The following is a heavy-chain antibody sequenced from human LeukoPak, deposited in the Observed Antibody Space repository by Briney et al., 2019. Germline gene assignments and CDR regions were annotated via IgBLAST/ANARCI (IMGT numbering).Heavy chain of an antibody. CDR1: GFTFSSYE. Sequence: GGSLRLSCAASGFTFSSYEMNWVRQAPGKGLEWVSYISSSGSTIYYADSVKGRFTISRDNAKNSLYLQMNSLRAEDTAVYYCARDIKFYDSSGYYTYYFDYWGQGTLVTVSS. CDR3: ARDIKFYDSSGYYTYYFDY. J-gene: IGHJ4*02. D-gene: IGHD3-22*01. CDR2: ISSSGSTI. V-gene: IGHV3-48*03.